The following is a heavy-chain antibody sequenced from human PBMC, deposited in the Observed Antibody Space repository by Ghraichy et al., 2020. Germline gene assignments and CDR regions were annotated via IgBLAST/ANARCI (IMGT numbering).Heavy chain of an antibody. D-gene: IGHD3-9*01. CDR2: ISGSGGST. J-gene: IGHJ4*02. CDR1: GFTFSSYA. V-gene: IGHV3-23*01. Sequence: GGSLRLSCAASGFTFSSYAMSWVRQAPGKGLEWVSAISGSGGSTYYADSVKGRFTISRDNSKNTLYLQMNSLRAEDTAVYYCAKENGLRYFDWSLNGGGFDYWGQGTLVTVSS. CDR3: AKENGLRYFDWSLNGGGFDY.